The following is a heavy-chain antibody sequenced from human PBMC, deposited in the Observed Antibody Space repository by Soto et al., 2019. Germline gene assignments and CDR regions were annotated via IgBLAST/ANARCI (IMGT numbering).Heavy chain of an antibody. CDR3: ARIWGGGGYALIY. Sequence: QVQLVESGGGLVKPGGSLRLSCAASGFTFSDFYMSWIRQAPGKGLEWISYISSSGTTTYYTDSVKGRFTISRDNANSSLYLQLNTLRDEDPAVCYCARIWGGGGYALIYWGQGTLVTVSS. J-gene: IGHJ4*02. CDR2: ISSSGTTT. CDR1: GFTFSDFY. D-gene: IGHD2-8*01. V-gene: IGHV3-11*01.